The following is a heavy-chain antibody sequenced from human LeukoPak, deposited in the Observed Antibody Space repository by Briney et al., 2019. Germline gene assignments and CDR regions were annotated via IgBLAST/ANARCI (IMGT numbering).Heavy chain of an antibody. D-gene: IGHD2-2*01. CDR3: AIDRYCSSTSCYAY. CDR1: GYTFTSYG. J-gene: IGHJ4*02. V-gene: IGHV1-18*04. Sequence: ASVKVSCKASGYTFTSYGISWVRQAPGQGLEWMGWISAYNGNTNYAQKLQGRVTMTTDTSTSTACMELRSLRSDDTAVYYCAIDRYCSSTSCYAYWGQGTLVTVSS. CDR2: ISAYNGNT.